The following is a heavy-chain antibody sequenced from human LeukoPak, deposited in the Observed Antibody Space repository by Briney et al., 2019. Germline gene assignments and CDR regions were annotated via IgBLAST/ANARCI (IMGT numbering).Heavy chain of an antibody. CDR1: GYTFTGYY. V-gene: IGHV1-2*02. CDR2: INPNSGGT. J-gene: IGHJ4*02. CDR3: ARVPKATPGHFDY. Sequence: ASVKVSCKASGYTFTGYYMHWVRQAPGQGLGWMGWINPNSGGTNYAQKFQGRVTMTRDTSISTAYMELSRLRSDDTAVYYCARVPKATPGHFDYWGQGTLVTVSS.